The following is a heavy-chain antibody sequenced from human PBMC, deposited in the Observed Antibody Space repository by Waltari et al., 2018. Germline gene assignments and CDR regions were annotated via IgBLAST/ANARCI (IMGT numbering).Heavy chain of an antibody. CDR2: ISISRSYI. D-gene: IGHD1-26*01. CDR3: AKAPQWELLPTPRYYFDY. J-gene: IGHJ4*02. Sequence: EVQLVESGGGLVKPGGSLRLSCAASGFTFSSYSMNWVRQAPGQGLEWGSSISISRSYIYYADSVKGRFTISRDNSKNTLYLQMNSLRAEETAVYYCAKAPQWELLPTPRYYFDYWGQGTLVTVSS. V-gene: IGHV3-21*04. CDR1: GFTFSSYS.